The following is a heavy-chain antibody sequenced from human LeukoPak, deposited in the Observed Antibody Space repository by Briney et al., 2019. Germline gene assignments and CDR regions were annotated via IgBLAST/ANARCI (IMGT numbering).Heavy chain of an antibody. J-gene: IGHJ4*02. V-gene: IGHV3-73*01. CDR1: GFTFSGST. CDR2: IRSTANGYAT. CDR3: ARDNDSRDPPHFDY. D-gene: IGHD3-16*01. Sequence: GGSLRLSCAASGFTFSGSTLHWVRQASGKGLEWVGRIRSTANGYATAYAASVKGRFTISRDDSKNTAYLQMDSLKTEDTAVYYCARDNDSRDPPHFDYWGQGTLVTVSS.